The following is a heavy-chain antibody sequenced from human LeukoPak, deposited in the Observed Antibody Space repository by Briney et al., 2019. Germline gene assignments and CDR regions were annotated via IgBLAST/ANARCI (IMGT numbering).Heavy chain of an antibody. D-gene: IGHD6-6*01. CDR3: ARVVLSSSSRRNYYYYYMDV. V-gene: IGHV4-34*01. CDR1: GGSFSGYY. CDR2: INHSGST. J-gene: IGHJ6*03. Sequence: PSETLSLTCAVYGGSFSGYYWSWIRQPPGKGLEWIGEINHSGSTNYNPSLKSRVTISVDTSKNQFSLKLSSVTAADTAVYYCARVVLSSSSRRNYYYYYMDVWGKGTTVTVSS.